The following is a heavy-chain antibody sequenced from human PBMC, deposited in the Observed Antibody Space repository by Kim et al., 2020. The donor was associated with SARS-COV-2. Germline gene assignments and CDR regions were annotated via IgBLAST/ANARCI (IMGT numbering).Heavy chain of an antibody. CDR3: AKSYSSGWYTGGVFFDY. Sequence: VKDRFTLSRDNAKNSLYLQMNSLRTEETALYSCAKSYSSGWYTGGVFFDYWGQGTLVTVSS. V-gene: IGHV3-9*01. J-gene: IGHJ4*02. D-gene: IGHD6-19*01.